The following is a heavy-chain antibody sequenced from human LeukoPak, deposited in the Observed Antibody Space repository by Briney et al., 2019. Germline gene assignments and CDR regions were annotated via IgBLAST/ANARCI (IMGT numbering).Heavy chain of an antibody. CDR3: AILTHSTVTQQYYFDY. V-gene: IGHV1-2*02. D-gene: IGHD4-17*01. CDR1: GYTFTGYY. Sequence: ASVKVSCKASGYTFTGYYMHWVRQAPGQGLEWMGCINPNSGGTNYAQKFQGRVTMTRDTSISTAYMELSRLRSDDTAVYYCAILTHSTVTQQYYFDYWGQGTLVTVSS. CDR2: INPNSGGT. J-gene: IGHJ4*02.